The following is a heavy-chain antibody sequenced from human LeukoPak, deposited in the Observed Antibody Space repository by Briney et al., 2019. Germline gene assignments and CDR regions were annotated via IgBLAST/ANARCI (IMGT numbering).Heavy chain of an antibody. Sequence: SETLSLTCAVYGGSFSGYYWSWIRQPPGKGLEWIGEINHSGSTNYNPSLKGRVTISVDTSKNQFSLKLSSVTAADTAVYYCARGSPPSYVWGSYRPPVPFDYWGQGTLVTVSS. V-gene: IGHV4-34*01. CDR1: GGSFSGYY. CDR3: ARGSPPSYVWGSYRPPVPFDY. D-gene: IGHD3-16*02. CDR2: INHSGST. J-gene: IGHJ4*02.